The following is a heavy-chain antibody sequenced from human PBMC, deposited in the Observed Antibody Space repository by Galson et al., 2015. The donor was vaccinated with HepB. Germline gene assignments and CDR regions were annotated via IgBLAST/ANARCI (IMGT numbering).Heavy chain of an antibody. CDR2: ISMSSGIT. V-gene: IGHV3-23*01. CDR3: AKDRQWLRNNWFDP. J-gene: IGHJ5*02. D-gene: IGHD5-12*01. Sequence: SLRLSCAASGYIFSSDAMSWVRQAPGKGLEWVSAISMSSGITYFAHSVKGRFTISRDKSKNTLYLHMNSLRAEDTAVYYCAKDRQWLRNNWFDPWGQGTLVTVSS. CDR1: GYIFSSDA.